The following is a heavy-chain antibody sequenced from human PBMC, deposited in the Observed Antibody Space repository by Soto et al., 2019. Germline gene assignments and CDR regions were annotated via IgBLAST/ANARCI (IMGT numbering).Heavy chain of an antibody. CDR3: AKDFAEIPFLEWFLTQRYYFDY. CDR2: ISGSGGST. V-gene: IGHV3-23*01. CDR1: GFTFSSYA. J-gene: IGHJ4*02. D-gene: IGHD3-3*01. Sequence: GGSLRLSCAASGFTFSSYAMSWVRQAPGKGLEWVSAISGSGGSTYYADSVKGRFTISRDNSKNTLYLQMNSLRAEDTAVYYCAKDFAEIPFLEWFLTQRYYFDYWGQGTLVTVSS.